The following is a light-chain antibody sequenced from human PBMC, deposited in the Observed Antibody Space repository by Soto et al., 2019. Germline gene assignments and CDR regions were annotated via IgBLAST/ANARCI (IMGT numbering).Light chain of an antibody. CDR2: DAS. CDR1: RSIDNS. CDR3: QHYNRWPLT. V-gene: IGKV3-15*01. J-gene: IGKJ4*01. Sequence: EVVLTQSPAILSLSLGERATLSCMASRSIDNSLAWYQHRPGQPPRLLIYDASTRATGIPARFSGSGSGTEFTLTITSLQSEDFAVYYCQHYNRWPLTFGGGTKVDIK.